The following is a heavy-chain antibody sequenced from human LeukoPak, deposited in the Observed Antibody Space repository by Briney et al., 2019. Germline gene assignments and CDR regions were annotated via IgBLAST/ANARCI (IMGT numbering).Heavy chain of an antibody. Sequence: SETLSLTCTVSGGSISSGGYYWSWIRQHPGKGLEWIGYIYYSGSTYYNPSLKSRVTISVDTSKNQFSLKLSSVTAADTAVYYCARGYCSSTSCPEDYYYYMDVWGKGTTVTVSS. CDR2: IYYSGST. J-gene: IGHJ6*03. D-gene: IGHD2-2*01. V-gene: IGHV4-31*03. CDR3: ARGYCSSTSCPEDYYYYMDV. CDR1: GGSISSGGYY.